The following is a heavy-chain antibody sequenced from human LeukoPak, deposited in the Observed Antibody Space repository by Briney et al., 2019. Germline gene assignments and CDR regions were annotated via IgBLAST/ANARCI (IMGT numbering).Heavy chain of an antibody. CDR1: GGSFSDYY. D-gene: IGHD3-22*01. CDR2: INHSGST. Sequence: PSETLSLTCVVYGGSFSDYYWTWIRQPPGKGLEWLGEINHSGSTNYNPSLKSRVIMSVDRSKNQFSLKLSSVTAADTAVYYCARLDESSDPNAFDIWGQGTMVTVSS. J-gene: IGHJ3*02. CDR3: ARLDESSDPNAFDI. V-gene: IGHV4-34*01.